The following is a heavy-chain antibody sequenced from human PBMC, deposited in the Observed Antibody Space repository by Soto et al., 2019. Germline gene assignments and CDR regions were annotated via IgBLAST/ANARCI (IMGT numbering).Heavy chain of an antibody. CDR2: IYQSGST. J-gene: IGHJ5*02. Sequence: QLQLRESGAGLVKPSETLSLTCTVSGGSINSGAYSWSWIRQSPGKGLEWLGFIYQSGSTYYSPSRRSRVTISINRSKNQMSLKLTSVTDADTAVYYCARDNSGCSDSACYFPGWFDPWGQGTLVTVSS. CDR1: GGSINSGAYS. V-gene: IGHV4-30-2*06. CDR3: ARDNSGCSDSACYFPGWFDP. D-gene: IGHD5-12*01.